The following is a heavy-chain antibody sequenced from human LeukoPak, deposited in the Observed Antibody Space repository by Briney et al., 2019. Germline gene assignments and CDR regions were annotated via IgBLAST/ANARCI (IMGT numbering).Heavy chain of an antibody. CDR3: ARRRGYSYGHFDY. J-gene: IGHJ4*02. D-gene: IGHD5-18*01. CDR2: ISGSGGST. V-gene: IGHV3-23*01. CDR1: GFTFSSYA. Sequence: PGGSLRLSCAASGFTFSSYAMSWVRQATGKGLEWVSAISGSGGSTYYADSVKGRFTISRDNSKNTLYLQMNSLRAEDTAVYYCARRRGYSYGHFDYWGQGTLVTVSS.